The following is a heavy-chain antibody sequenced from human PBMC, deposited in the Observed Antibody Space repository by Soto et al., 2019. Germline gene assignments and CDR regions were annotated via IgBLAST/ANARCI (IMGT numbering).Heavy chain of an antibody. Sequence: GGSLRLSCEASGFSFSTVGMHWVRQAPGKGLEWVVLISHDGNRQFYAESVKGRFTVSRDNSRDTVSLEMNGLRPEDTAIYYCAKDRGYINSPFDLWGQGALVTVSS. CDR1: GFSFSTVG. CDR3: AKDRGYINSPFDL. V-gene: IGHV3-30*18. D-gene: IGHD6-25*01. CDR2: ISHDGNRQ. J-gene: IGHJ4*02.